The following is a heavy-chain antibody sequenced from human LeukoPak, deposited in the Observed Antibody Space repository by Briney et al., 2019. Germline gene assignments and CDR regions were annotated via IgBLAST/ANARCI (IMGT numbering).Heavy chain of an antibody. Sequence: ASVKVSCKASGYTFTDCYIHWVRQAPGQGLQWMGWINPNSGGTTYAQKFQGRVTMTTDTSINTAYMELSSLRSDDTAVYYCARGGQTGYVDYYYYYMDVWGKGTTVTVSS. V-gene: IGHV1-2*02. J-gene: IGHJ6*03. CDR3: ARGGQTGYVDYYYYYMDV. CDR2: INPNSGGT. CDR1: GYTFTDCY. D-gene: IGHD3-9*01.